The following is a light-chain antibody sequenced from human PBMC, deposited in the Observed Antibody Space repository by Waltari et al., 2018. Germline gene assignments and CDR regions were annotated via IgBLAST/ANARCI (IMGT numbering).Light chain of an antibody. CDR1: QSVSSY. J-gene: IGKJ5*01. Sequence: EILLTQSPATLSLSPGARATLSCRASQSVSSYVAWYQQKPCEVSRLLIYDASNSVTGIPARFSGSGSGTDFTLTISSLEPEDFAVYYCQQRSNWPPITFGQGTRLEIK. V-gene: IGKV3-11*01. CDR3: QQRSNWPPIT. CDR2: DAS.